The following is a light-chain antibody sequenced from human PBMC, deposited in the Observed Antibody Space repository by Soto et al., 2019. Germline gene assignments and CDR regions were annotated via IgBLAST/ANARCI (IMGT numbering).Light chain of an antibody. CDR3: CSYAASGTLV. CDR1: SSDVGSYNL. CDR2: EGS. J-gene: IGLJ2*01. Sequence: QSVLTQPASVSGSPGKSITISCTGTSSDVGSYNLVSWYQHHPGKAPKLMIYEGSKRPSGVSNRFSGSKSGNTASLTISGLQAEDEADYYCCSYAASGTLVFGGGTQLTVL. V-gene: IGLV2-23*01.